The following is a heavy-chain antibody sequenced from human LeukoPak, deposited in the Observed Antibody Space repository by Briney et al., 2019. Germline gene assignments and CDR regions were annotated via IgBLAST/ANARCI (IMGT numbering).Heavy chain of an antibody. CDR2: IFYSGSI. CDR1: GGSISTYNW. CDR3: AKTHSHFPPYFDY. J-gene: IGHJ4*02. V-gene: IGHV4-4*02. D-gene: IGHD4-11*01. Sequence: SETLSLTCAVSGGSISTYNWWSWVRQPPGKGLEWIGEIFYSGSINYNPSLKSRVTLSLDKSKNQFSLQLSSVTAADTAMYYCAKTHSHFPPYFDYWGQGTLVIVSS.